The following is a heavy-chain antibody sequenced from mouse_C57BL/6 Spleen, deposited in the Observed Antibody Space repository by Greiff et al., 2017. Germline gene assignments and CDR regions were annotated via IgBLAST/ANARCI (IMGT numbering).Heavy chain of an antibody. V-gene: IGHV7-3*01. CDR3: ARPNFYYGYDEGAMDY. D-gene: IGHD2-2*01. J-gene: IGHJ4*01. Sequence: EVNVVESGGGLVQPGGSLSLSCAASGFTFTDYYMSWVRQPPGKALEWLGFIRNKANGYTTEYSASVKGRFTISRDNSQSILYLQMNALRAEDSATYYCARPNFYYGYDEGAMDYWGQGTSVTVSS. CDR1: GFTFTDYY. CDR2: IRNKANGYTT.